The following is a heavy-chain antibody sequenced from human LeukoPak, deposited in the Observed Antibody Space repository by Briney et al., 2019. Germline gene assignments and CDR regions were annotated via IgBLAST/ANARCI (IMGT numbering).Heavy chain of an antibody. J-gene: IGHJ4*02. Sequence: ASVKVSCKASGYTFTSYGISWVRQAPGQGLEWMGWISAYNGNTNYAQKLQGRVTMTTDTSTSTAYMELRSLRSDGTAVYYCARDYDSSGYYYGGDYWGQGTLVTVPS. D-gene: IGHD3-22*01. V-gene: IGHV1-18*01. CDR1: GYTFTSYG. CDR3: ARDYDSSGYYYGGDY. CDR2: ISAYNGNT.